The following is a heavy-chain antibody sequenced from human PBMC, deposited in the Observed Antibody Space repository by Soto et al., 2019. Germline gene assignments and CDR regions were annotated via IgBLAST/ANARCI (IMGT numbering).Heavy chain of an antibody. D-gene: IGHD2-2*01. V-gene: IGHV3-30-3*01. CDR2: ISYDGSNK. Sequence: GGSLRLSCAASGFTFSSYAMHWVRQAPGKGLEWVAVISYDGSNKYYADSVKGRFTIPRDNSKNTLYLQMNSLRAEDTAVYYCASLYCSSTSCLDVWGQGTTVTVSS. J-gene: IGHJ6*02. CDR3: ASLYCSSTSCLDV. CDR1: GFTFSSYA.